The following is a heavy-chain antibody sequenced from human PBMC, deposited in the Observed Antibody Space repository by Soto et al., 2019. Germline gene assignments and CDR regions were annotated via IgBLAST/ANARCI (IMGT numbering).Heavy chain of an antibody. J-gene: IGHJ3*02. V-gene: IGHV3-23*01. D-gene: IGHD2-8*02. Sequence: EVQLLESGGDLVQPGGSLRLSCAASGFTFTNFAMSWVRQAPGKGLEWVSTIGGGDGTTYYADSVKGRFTISRDNSNNALYLQMNSLRAGDTAVYFCAKGTLVKPPGTGAFDIWGQGTMVIVSS. CDR2: IGGGDGTT. CDR1: GFTFTNFA. CDR3: AKGTLVKPPGTGAFDI.